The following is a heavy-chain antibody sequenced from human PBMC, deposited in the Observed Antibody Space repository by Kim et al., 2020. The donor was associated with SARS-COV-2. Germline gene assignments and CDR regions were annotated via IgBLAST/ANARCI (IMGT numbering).Heavy chain of an antibody. CDR3: AKGPLGSLYYFDY. D-gene: IGHD3-10*01. J-gene: IGHJ4*02. V-gene: IGHV3-9*01. Sequence: YADSVKGRFTISRDNAKNSLYLQMNSLRAEDTALYYCAKGPLGSLYYFDYWGQGTLVTVSS.